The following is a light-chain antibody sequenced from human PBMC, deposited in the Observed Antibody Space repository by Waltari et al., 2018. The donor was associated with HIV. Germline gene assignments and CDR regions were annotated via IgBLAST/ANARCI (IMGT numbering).Light chain of an antibody. V-gene: IGLV1-47*01. J-gene: IGLJ2*01. Sequence: QSVLTQPPSASATPGQRVTISCSGSSSNHGNYSVYWYRQLPGATPKVLIFRNNRRPSGVPDRFSGSKSGTSASLAISGLRSEDEADYYCATWDDSLSGVVFGGGTKLTVL. CDR2: RNN. CDR1: SSNHGNYS. CDR3: ATWDDSLSGVV.